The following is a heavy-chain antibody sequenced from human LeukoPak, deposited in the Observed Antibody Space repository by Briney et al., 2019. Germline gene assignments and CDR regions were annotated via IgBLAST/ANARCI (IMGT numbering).Heavy chain of an antibody. D-gene: IGHD7-27*01. V-gene: IGHV3-21*01. Sequence: GGSLRLSCVASGFTFSVYTMSWVRQAPGKGLEWVSSITSSSSSMYSADSVKGRLTISRDNAKNSLYLQMNSLRAEDTAVYYCARDLAWGGYWGQGTLVTISS. J-gene: IGHJ4*02. CDR2: ITSSSSSM. CDR1: GFTFSVYT. CDR3: ARDLAWGGY.